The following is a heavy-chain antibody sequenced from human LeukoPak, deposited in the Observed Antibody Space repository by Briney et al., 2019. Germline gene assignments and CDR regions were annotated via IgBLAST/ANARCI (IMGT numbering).Heavy chain of an antibody. D-gene: IGHD2-15*01. CDR3: AKDAPYIVVVVAATPSAFDI. J-gene: IGHJ3*02. CDR2: IRYDGSNK. Sequence: PGGSLRLSCAASGFTFSSYGLHWVRQAPGKGLEWVAFIRYDGSNKYYADSVKGRFTISRDNSKNTLYLQMNSLRAEDTAVYYCAKDAPYIVVVVAATPSAFDIWGQGTMVTVSS. CDR1: GFTFSSYG. V-gene: IGHV3-30*02.